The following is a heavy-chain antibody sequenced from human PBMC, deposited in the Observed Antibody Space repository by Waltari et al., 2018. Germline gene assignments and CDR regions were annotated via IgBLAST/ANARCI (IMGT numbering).Heavy chain of an antibody. J-gene: IGHJ6*03. Sequence: QVQLQESGPGLVKPSETLSLTCTVSGYSISSGYYWGWIRQPPGKGLEWIGSIYHRGSTYYNPSLKSRVTISVDTSKNQFSLKLSSVTAADTAVYYCASQYYDFWSGSRAMDVWGKGTTVTISS. CDR3: ASQYYDFWSGSRAMDV. V-gene: IGHV4-38-2*02. CDR1: GYSISSGYY. CDR2: IYHRGST. D-gene: IGHD3-3*01.